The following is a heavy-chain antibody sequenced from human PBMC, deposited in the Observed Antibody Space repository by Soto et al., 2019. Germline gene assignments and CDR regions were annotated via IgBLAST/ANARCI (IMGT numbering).Heavy chain of an antibody. D-gene: IGHD6-19*01. Sequence: GSLRLSCAASGFTFSSYAMHWVRQAPGKGLEWVAVISYDGSNKYYADSVKGRFTISRDNSKNTLYLQMNSLRAEDTAVYYCASSIAVAGDYYYYGMDVWGQGTTVTVSS. J-gene: IGHJ6*02. CDR1: GFTFSSYA. V-gene: IGHV3-30-3*01. CDR2: ISYDGSNK. CDR3: ASSIAVAGDYYYYGMDV.